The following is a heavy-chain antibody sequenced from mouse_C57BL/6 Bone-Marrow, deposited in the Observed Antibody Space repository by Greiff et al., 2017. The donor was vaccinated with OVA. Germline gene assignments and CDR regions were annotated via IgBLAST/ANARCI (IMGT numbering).Heavy chain of an antibody. D-gene: IGHD2-4*01. J-gene: IGHJ4*01. CDR1: GFTFSDYG. CDR2: ISSGSSTI. V-gene: IGHV5-17*01. CDR3: ARNYDYDDYYAMDY. Sequence: EVKLQESGGGLVKPGGSLKLSCAASGFTFSDYGMHWVRQAPEKGLEWVAYISSGSSTIYYADTVKGRFTISRDNAKNTLFLQMTSLRSEDTAMYYCARNYDYDDYYAMDYWGQGTSVTVSS.